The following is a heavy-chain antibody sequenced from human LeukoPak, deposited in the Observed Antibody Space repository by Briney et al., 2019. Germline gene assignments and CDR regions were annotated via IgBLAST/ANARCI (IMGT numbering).Heavy chain of an antibody. CDR2: ISKSREHT. CDR1: GLTFNNYA. J-gene: IGHJ6*02. CDR3: ATSWGPDTSAFRWGRDGMDV. Sequence: GGSLRLSCAVSGLTFNNYAMSWVRQAPGKGLEWVSAISKSREHTYYAASAKGRFTIYRDNSKNTQYLQMNSLRAEDTAVYYCATSWGPDTSAFRWGRDGMDVWGQGTTVIVS. D-gene: IGHD3-16*01. V-gene: IGHV3-23*01.